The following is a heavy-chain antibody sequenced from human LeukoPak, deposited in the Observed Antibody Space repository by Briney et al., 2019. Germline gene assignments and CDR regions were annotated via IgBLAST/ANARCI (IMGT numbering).Heavy chain of an antibody. J-gene: IGHJ4*02. CDR2: IYYSGST. Sequence: SETLSLTCTVSGGSISSHYWSWIRQPPGKGLEWIGYIYYSGSTNYNPSLKSRVTISVDTSKNQFSLKLSSVTAADTAVYYCARASLEWLPYFDYWGQGTLVTVSS. CDR3: ARASLEWLPYFDY. D-gene: IGHD3-3*01. V-gene: IGHV4-59*11. CDR1: GGSISSHY.